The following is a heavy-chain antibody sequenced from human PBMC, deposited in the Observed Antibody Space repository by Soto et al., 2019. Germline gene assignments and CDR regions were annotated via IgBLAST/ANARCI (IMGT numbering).Heavy chain of an antibody. CDR3: FFFEASGVTY. CDR1: GSTFSDYY. J-gene: IGHJ4*02. Sequence: QVQLVESGGGLVKPGGSLRLSCAASGSTFSDYYMHWFRQAPGKGLEGVSFISRTVSTIYYAESVKGRFTISRDNAKNSLSLQMDSLRAEDTAVYYCFFFEASGVTYWGQGTLVTVSS. CDR2: ISRTVSTI. D-gene: IGHD2-8*02. V-gene: IGHV3-11*01.